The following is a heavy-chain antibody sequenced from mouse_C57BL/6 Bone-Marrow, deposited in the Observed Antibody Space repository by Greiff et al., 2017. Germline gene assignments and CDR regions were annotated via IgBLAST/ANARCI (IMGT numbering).Heavy chain of an antibody. CDR1: GYTFTSYG. CDR2: IYPRSGNT. J-gene: IGHJ1*03. CDR3: ARRAYGYFDV. V-gene: IGHV1-81*01. Sequence: QVQLQQSGAELARPGASVKLSCKASGYTFTSYGISWVKQRPGQGLEWIGEIYPRSGNTYYNEKFKGKATLTADKSSSTAYMELRSLTSEDSAVYFCARRAYGYFDVEGTGTTVTVSS. D-gene: IGHD3-3*01.